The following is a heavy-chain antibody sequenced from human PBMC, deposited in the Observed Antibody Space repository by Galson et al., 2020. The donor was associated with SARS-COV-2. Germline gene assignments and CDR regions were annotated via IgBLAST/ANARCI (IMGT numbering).Heavy chain of an antibody. CDR2: ISYDGTKR. D-gene: IGHD6-13*01. Sequence: QLGESLKIFCRASGFTFSSSAMHWVRQAPGKGLEWVAIISYDGTKRYNLDSVKGRFTISRDNSKNTLFLQMDSLTTEDTAVYYCARETDDYTSSWYDYWGQGTLVTGSS. J-gene: IGHJ4*02. CDR3: ARETDDYTSSWYDY. V-gene: IGHV3-30*04. CDR1: GFTFSSSA.